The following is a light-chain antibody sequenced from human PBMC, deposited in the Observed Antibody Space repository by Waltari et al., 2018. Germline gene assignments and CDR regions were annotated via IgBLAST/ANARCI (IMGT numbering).Light chain of an antibody. Sequence: DIVITQSPDSLAWSLGERATINCKSSQSVLFNFNNKNYLGWYQHKPGRPPKPLIYWASTRESGVPDRFSGSGSGTDFNLTISSLQAEDVAVYYCQQYYSLPWAFGQGTKVEIK. J-gene: IGKJ1*01. CDR3: QQYYSLPWA. V-gene: IGKV4-1*01. CDR2: WAS. CDR1: QSVLFNFNNKNY.